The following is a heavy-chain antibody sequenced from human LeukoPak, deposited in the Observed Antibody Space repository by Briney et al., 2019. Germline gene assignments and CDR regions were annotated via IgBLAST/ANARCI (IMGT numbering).Heavy chain of an antibody. CDR2: IRYDGGNK. J-gene: IGHJ5*02. CDR3: ARDGRGYSSSWYFDP. D-gene: IGHD6-13*01. V-gene: IGHV3-30*02. CDR1: GFTFSNHG. Sequence: GGSLRLSCAASGFTFSNHGMHWVRQTPGKGLEWVSFIRYDGGNKHYADSVKGRFTISRDNSKNTQYLQMNSLRAEDTAVYYCARDGRGYSSSWYFDPWGQGTLVTVSS.